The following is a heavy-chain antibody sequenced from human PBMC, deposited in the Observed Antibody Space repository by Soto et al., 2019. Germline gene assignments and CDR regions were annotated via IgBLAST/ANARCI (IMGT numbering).Heavy chain of an antibody. V-gene: IGHV3-21*01. CDR1: GFTFSSYS. D-gene: IGHD2-8*01. J-gene: IGHJ6*02. Sequence: EVQLVESGGGLVKPGGSLRLSCAASGFTFSSYSMNWVRQAPGKGLEWVSSISSSSSYIYYADSVKGRFTISRDNAKNSLYLQKNSLRAEDTAVYYCARAFSLEPPKYDYYYGMDVWGQGTTVAVSS. CDR3: ARAFSLEPPKYDYYYGMDV. CDR2: ISSSSSYI.